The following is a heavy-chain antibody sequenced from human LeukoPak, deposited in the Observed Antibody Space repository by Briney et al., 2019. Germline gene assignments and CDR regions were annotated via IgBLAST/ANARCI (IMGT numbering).Heavy chain of an antibody. Sequence: PGGSLRLSCAASGFTVSSNYMSWVRQAPGKGLEWVSVIYSGGSTYYADSVKGRFTISRDNSKNTLYLQMNSLRAEDTAVYYCLVGYYDSSGYYEFDYWGQGTLVTVSS. D-gene: IGHD3-22*01. V-gene: IGHV3-53*05. CDR2: IYSGGST. CDR3: LVGYYDSSGYYEFDY. CDR1: GFTVSSNY. J-gene: IGHJ4*02.